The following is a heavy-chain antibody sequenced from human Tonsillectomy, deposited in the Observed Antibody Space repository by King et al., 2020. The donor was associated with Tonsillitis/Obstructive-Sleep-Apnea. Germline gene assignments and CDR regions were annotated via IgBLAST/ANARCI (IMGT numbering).Heavy chain of an antibody. CDR1: GFTFSSYG. CDR3: AKKPYGAPYYFDY. J-gene: IGHJ4*02. CDR2: ISYDGSNK. V-gene: IGHV3-30*18. D-gene: IGHD4-17*01. Sequence: VQLVESGGGVVQPGRSLRLSCAASGFTFSSYGMHWVRQAPGKGLEWVAVISYDGSNKYYADSVKGRFTISRDNSKNTLYLQMNSLRAEDTAVYYCAKKPYGAPYYFDYWGQGTLVTVSS.